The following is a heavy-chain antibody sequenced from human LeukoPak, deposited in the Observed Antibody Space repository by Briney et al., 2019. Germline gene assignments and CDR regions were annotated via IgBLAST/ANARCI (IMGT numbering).Heavy chain of an antibody. CDR3: ARRQTYFDY. J-gene: IGHJ4*02. V-gene: IGHV4-4*09. CDR2: VYTNDGST. Sequence: PSETLSLTCTVTGGSMSHYFWSWVRQPPGKGLEWIGYVYTNDGSTKYNPSLKSRVTMSVDTSKNQISLKLSSVTAADTAIYYCARRQTYFDYWGQGTLVTVSS. CDR1: GGSMSHYF.